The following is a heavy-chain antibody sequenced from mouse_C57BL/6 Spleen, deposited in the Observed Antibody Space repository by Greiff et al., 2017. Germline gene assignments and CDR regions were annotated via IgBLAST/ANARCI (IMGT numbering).Heavy chain of an antibody. CDR2: IWRGGST. D-gene: IGHD3-3*01. J-gene: IGHJ3*01. V-gene: IGHV2-5*01. Sequence: QVQLQQSGPGLVQPSQSLSITCTVSGFSLTSYGVHWVRQSPGKGLEWLGVIWRGGSTDYNAAFMSRLSITKDNSKGQVFFKMNSQQADDTAKYXSAKNGGTGFAYWGQGTLVTVSA. CDR3: AKNGGTGFAY. CDR1: GFSLTSYG.